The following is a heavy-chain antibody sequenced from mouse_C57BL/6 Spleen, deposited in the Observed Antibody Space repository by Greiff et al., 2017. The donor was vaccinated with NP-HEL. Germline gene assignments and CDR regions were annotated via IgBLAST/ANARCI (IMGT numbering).Heavy chain of an antibody. D-gene: IGHD2-4*01. CDR3: ARIGNYDPFAY. V-gene: IGHV1-61*01. Sequence: QVQLQQPGAELVRPGSSVKLSCKASGYTFTSYWMDWVKQRPGQGLEWIGNIYPSDSETHYNQKFKDKATLTVDKSSSTAYMQLSSLTSEDSAVYYCARIGNYDPFAYWGQGTLVTVSA. J-gene: IGHJ3*01. CDR1: GYTFTSYW. CDR2: IYPSDSET.